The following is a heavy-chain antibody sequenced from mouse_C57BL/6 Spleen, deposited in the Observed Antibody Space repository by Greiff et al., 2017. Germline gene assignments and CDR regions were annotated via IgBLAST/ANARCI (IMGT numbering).Heavy chain of an antibody. Sequence: QVQLQQPGAELVKPGASVKLSCKASGYTFTSYWMHWVKQRPGRGLEWIGRIDPNSGGTKYNEKFKSKATLTVDKPSSTAYMQLSRLTSEDSAVYYWARRGGYYWFAGWGQGTLVTVSA. J-gene: IGHJ3*01. D-gene: IGHD2-3*01. CDR2: IDPNSGGT. V-gene: IGHV1-62-3*01. CDR1: GYTFTSYW. CDR3: ARRGGYYWFAG.